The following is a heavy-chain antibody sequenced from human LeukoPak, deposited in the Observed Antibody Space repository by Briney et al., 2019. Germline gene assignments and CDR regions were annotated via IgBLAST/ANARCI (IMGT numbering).Heavy chain of an antibody. CDR1: GYTFTGYY. D-gene: IGHD3-3*01. V-gene: IGHV1-2*02. Sequence: ASVKVSCKASGYTFTGYYMHWVRQAPGQGLEWMGWINPNSGGTNYAQKFQGGVTMTRDTSISTAYMELSRLRSDDTAVYYRARASSDYDFWSGLYYFDYWGQGTLVTVSS. CDR2: INPNSGGT. J-gene: IGHJ4*02. CDR3: ARASSDYDFWSGLYYFDY.